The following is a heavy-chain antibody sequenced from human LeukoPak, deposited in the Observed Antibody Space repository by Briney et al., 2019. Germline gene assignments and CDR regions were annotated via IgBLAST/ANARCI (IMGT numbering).Heavy chain of an antibody. J-gene: IGHJ4*02. CDR1: GHTFTGYY. CDR2: INPNSGGT. Sequence: ASVKVSCKASGHTFTGYYMHWVRQAPGQGLEWMGWINPNSGGTNHAQKFQGRVSMTRDTSISTVYMELSRLRSDDTAVYYCAQSSGWDSLKYWGQGTLVTVSS. D-gene: IGHD6-19*01. CDR3: AQSSGWDSLKY. V-gene: IGHV1-2*02.